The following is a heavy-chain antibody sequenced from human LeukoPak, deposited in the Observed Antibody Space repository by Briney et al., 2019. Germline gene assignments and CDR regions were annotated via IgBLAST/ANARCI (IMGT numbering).Heavy chain of an antibody. D-gene: IGHD4-17*01. V-gene: IGHV1-46*01. CDR1: GYTFTSYY. CDR3: ARDTYGDYFAY. CDR2: INPSGGST. Sequence: ASVKVSCKASGYTFTSYYMHWVRQAPGQGLEWMGIINPSGGSTSYAQKFRGRVTMTRDTSTSTVYMELSSLRSEDTAVYYCARDTYGDYFAYWGQGTPVTVSS. J-gene: IGHJ4*02.